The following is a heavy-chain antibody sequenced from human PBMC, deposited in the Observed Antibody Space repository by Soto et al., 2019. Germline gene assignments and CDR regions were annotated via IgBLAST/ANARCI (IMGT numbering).Heavy chain of an antibody. CDR3: ARYKSSSWYQQPHSSSRWFDP. Sequence: PGGSLRLSCAASGFTFSSYAMHWVRQAPGKGLEWVAVISYDGSNKYYADSVKGRFTISRDNSKNTLYLQMNSLRAEDTAVYYCARYKSSSWYQQPHSSSRWFDPWGQGTLVTVSS. J-gene: IGHJ5*02. D-gene: IGHD6-13*01. V-gene: IGHV3-30-3*01. CDR2: ISYDGSNK. CDR1: GFTFSSYA.